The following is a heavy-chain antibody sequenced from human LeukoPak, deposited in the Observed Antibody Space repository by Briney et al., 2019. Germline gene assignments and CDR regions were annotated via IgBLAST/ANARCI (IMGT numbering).Heavy chain of an antibody. CDR2: ISSTGSYI. J-gene: IGHJ4*02. CDR1: RFTFSSYS. CDR3: ARDRWGYSYGGD. Sequence: PGGSLRLSCAASRFTFSSYSMNWVRQAPGKGLEWVSSISSTGSYIYYADSVKGRFTISRDNAKNSLYLQMNSLRAEDTAVYYCARDRWGYSYGGDWGQGTLVTVSS. D-gene: IGHD5-18*01. V-gene: IGHV3-21*01.